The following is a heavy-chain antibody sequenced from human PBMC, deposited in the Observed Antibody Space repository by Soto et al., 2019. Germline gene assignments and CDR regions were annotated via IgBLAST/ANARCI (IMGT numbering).Heavy chain of an antibody. CDR1: GFSLSASGVA. J-gene: IGHJ4*02. Sequence: QITLKESGPTLVKPTQTLTLTCSFSGFSLSASGVAVGWIRQPPGKALEWLGIIYWDDTKRYSPSLESRVTITKDRSKNQLVLTMTDMDPVDTATYYCAHRLKRGVMSFDYWGQGTVVTVSS. V-gene: IGHV2-5*02. D-gene: IGHD3-16*01. CDR3: AHRLKRGVMSFDY. CDR2: IYWDDTK.